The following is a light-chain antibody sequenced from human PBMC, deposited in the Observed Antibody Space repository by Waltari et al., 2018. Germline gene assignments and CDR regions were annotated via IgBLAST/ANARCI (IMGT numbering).Light chain of an antibody. CDR3: QQYNNWPPT. CDR1: QSVSSN. J-gene: IGKJ4*01. CDR2: GAS. Sequence: EIVMTQSPATLSVSPGERATLSCRASQSVSSNLAWYQQKPGQAPRLLIYGASTRATGSPARVSGSGSGTEFTLTISSLQSEDFAVYYCQQYNNWPPTFGGGTKVEIK. V-gene: IGKV3-15*01.